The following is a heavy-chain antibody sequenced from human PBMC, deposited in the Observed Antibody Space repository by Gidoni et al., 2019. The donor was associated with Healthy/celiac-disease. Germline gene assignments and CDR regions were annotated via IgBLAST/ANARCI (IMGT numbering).Heavy chain of an antibody. CDR2: IASGDAYT. V-gene: IGHV5-10-1*03. CDR3: ARHGSALIAARPGYEDY. J-gene: IGHJ4*02. Sequence: VLLVQSGSEVKRPGYSLRISCKGSGYSFTSYGISWVRQMPGKGLAWMGRIASGDAYTNYSPSCQGHVTISADKSISTAYLQWSSLKASDTDMYYCARHGSALIAARPGYEDYWGQGTLVTVSS. D-gene: IGHD6-6*01. CDR1: GYSFTSYG.